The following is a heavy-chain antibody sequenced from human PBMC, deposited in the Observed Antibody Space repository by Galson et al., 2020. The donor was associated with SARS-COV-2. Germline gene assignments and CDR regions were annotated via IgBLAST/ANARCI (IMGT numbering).Heavy chain of an antibody. CDR3: VRSEGGGNDLDY. Sequence: GESLKISCAASGFTFNISEIHSFRKTPQQRLECPSYINYNGGTTYYPDPVKVRFTISRDNAKNSVSLQMNSLRVEDTGIYYCVRSEGGGNDLDYWGQCSLVAVAS. V-gene: IGHV3-48*03. CDR1: GFTFNISE. CDR2: INYNGGTT. J-gene: IGHJ4*02. D-gene: IGHD2-15*01.